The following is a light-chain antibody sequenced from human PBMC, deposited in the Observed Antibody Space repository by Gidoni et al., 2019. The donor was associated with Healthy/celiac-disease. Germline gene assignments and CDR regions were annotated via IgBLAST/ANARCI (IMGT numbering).Light chain of an antibody. J-gene: IGKJ1*01. CDR1: QSISSY. Sequence: DIQMTQSPSSLSASVGDRVTITCRASQSISSYLNWYQQKPGKAPQLLIYAASSLQSGVPSRFSGSGSGTDFTLTISSLQPEDFATYYCQPSYSTPRTFGQXTKLEIK. CDR2: AAS. CDR3: QPSYSTPRT. V-gene: IGKV1-39*01.